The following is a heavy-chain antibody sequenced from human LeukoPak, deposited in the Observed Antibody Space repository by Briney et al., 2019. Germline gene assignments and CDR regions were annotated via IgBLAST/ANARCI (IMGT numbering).Heavy chain of an antibody. D-gene: IGHD3-3*01. Sequence: GGSLRLSCAASGFTFSSFWMSWDRQAPGKGLEWVANIKKDGSQKYYVDSVEGRFTISRDNAKNSLYLQMDSLRVDDTAVYYCTRVFGGYDVSDYWGQGTLVTVSS. J-gene: IGHJ4*02. CDR3: TRVFGGYDVSDY. CDR1: GFTFSSFW. V-gene: IGHV3-7*03. CDR2: IKKDGSQK.